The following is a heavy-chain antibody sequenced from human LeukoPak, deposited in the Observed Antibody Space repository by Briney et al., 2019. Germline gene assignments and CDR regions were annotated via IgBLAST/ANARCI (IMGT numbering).Heavy chain of an antibody. V-gene: IGHV1-18*04. J-gene: IGHJ3*02. CDR1: GYTFTNHG. CDR2: INTYSGDT. Sequence: GASVKVSCKASGYTFTNHGLTWVRQAPGQGLEWMGWINTYSGDTKYGQKFQGRVTMTTDTSTSMVFLELMSLRSDDTAVYYCARDRLSNPDAFDIWGPGTMVTVSS. D-gene: IGHD4-11*01. CDR3: ARDRLSNPDAFDI.